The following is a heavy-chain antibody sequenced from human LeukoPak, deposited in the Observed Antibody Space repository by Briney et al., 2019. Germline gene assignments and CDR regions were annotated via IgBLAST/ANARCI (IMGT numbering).Heavy chain of an antibody. V-gene: IGHV3-21*01. CDR2: ISSSSSYI. J-gene: IGHJ4*02. CDR3: ARLGIGVVPSAMLGDYYFDY. D-gene: IGHD2-2*01. CDR1: GFTFSSYS. Sequence: GGSLRLSCAASGFTFSSYSMNWVRQAPGKGLEWVSSISSSSSYIYYADSVKGRLTISRDNAKNSLYLQMNSLRAEDTAVYYCARLGIGVVPSAMLGDYYFDYWGQGTLVTVSS.